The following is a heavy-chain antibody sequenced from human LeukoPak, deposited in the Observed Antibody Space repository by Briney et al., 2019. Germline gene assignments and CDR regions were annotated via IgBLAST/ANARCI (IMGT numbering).Heavy chain of an antibody. CDR3: ARGSREDSSGYYYTIHGKYYFDY. CDR1: GGSISSRSYY. V-gene: IGHV4-39*07. J-gene: IGHJ4*02. CDR2: IYYSGST. D-gene: IGHD3-22*01. Sequence: PSETLSLTCTVSGGSISSRSYYWGWIRQPPGKGLEWIGSIYYSGSTYYNPSLKSRVTISVDTSKNQFSLKLSSVTAADTAVYYCARGSREDSSGYYYTIHGKYYFDYWGQGTLVTVSS.